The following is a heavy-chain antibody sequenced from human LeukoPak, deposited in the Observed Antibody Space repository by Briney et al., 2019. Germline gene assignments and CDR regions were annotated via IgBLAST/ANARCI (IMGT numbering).Heavy chain of an antibody. V-gene: IGHV4-34*01. J-gene: IGHJ5*02. CDR3: ARGYIVVVTSKNWFDP. Sequence: SETLSLTCAVYGASFSGYYWSWIRQPPGKGLEWIGEINHSGSTNYNPSLKSPVTISVDTSKNQFSLKLSSVTAADTAVYYCARGYIVVVTSKNWFDPWGQGTLVTVSS. CDR2: INHSGST. CDR1: GASFSGYY. D-gene: IGHD2-21*02.